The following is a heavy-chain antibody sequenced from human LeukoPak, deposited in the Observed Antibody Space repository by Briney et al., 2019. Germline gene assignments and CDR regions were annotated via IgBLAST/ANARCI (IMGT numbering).Heavy chain of an antibody. CDR1: GFTFSSYD. Sequence: GGSLRLSCAASGFTFSSYDMSWVRQAPGKGLEWVLGITYSSGYTYYADSVKGRFTISRDNSRNTLYLQMNSLRAEDTAVYYCAKDPSDLGGSGSNNYFDCWGQGTLVTVSS. V-gene: IGHV3-23*01. CDR3: AKDPSDLGGSGSNNYFDC. D-gene: IGHD3-10*01. CDR2: ITYSSGYT. J-gene: IGHJ4*02.